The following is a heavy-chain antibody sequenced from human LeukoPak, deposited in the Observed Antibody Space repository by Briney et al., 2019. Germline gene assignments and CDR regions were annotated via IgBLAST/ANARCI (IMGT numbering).Heavy chain of an antibody. CDR2: ISIDGNNK. V-gene: IGHV3-30*18. CDR1: GFTFSDYV. CDR3: AKDQSQ. Sequence: PGGSLRLSCAASGFTFSDYVMHRVRQAPGKGLEWVAVISIDGNNKYYGDSVKGRFTISRDNSKNTLYLQINSLRPDDTAVYYCAKDQSQWGQGTLVIVSS. J-gene: IGHJ4*02.